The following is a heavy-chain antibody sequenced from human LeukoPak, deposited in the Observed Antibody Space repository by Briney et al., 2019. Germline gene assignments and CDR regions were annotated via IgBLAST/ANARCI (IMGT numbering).Heavy chain of an antibody. D-gene: IGHD3-9*01. Sequence: ASVKVSCKASGYTFTSYYMHWMRQAPGQGLEWMGIINPSGGSTNYAQKLQGRVTMTTDTSTSTAYMELRSLRSDDTAVYYCARGNSPPSSYYDILTGSHQEYNWFDPWGQGTLVTVSS. CDR2: INPSGGST. CDR1: GYTFTSYY. CDR3: ARGNSPPSSYYDILTGSHQEYNWFDP. J-gene: IGHJ5*02. V-gene: IGHV1-46*01.